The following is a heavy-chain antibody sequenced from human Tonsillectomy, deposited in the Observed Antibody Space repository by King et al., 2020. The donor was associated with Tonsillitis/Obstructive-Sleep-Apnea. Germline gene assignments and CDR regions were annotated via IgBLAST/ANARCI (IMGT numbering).Heavy chain of an antibody. CDR2: IGSSGSSI. V-gene: IGHV3-48*03. CDR1: GFTFSSYE. D-gene: IGHD1/OR15-1a*01. J-gene: IGHJ4*02. CDR3: ARDFLEHAEGLDY. Sequence: VQLVESGGGLVQPGGSLRLSCVTSGFTFSSYEMNWVRQAPGKGLEWVSYIGSSGSSIYYSDSVKGRFTTSRDNAKNSLYLQMNSLRAEDTAVYYCARDFLEHAEGLDYWGQGTLVTVSS.